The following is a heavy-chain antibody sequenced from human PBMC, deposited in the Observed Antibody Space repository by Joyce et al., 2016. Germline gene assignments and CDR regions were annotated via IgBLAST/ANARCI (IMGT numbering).Heavy chain of an antibody. Sequence: EVQLVESGGGLVKPGGSLRLSCAASGFTLSSYNMNWVRPGPGKGLESVSSISSSSSYIYYADAVKGRFTISRDNAKNSVHLQLNSLRAEDTALYYCARDVDYDILTGYPYYFDYWGQGTLVTVSS. CDR1: GFTLSSYN. J-gene: IGHJ4*01. D-gene: IGHD3-9*01. V-gene: IGHV3-21*01. CDR2: ISSSSSYI. CDR3: ARDVDYDILTGYPYYFDY.